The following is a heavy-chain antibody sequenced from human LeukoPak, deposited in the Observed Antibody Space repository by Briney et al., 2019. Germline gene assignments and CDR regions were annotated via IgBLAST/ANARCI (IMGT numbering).Heavy chain of an antibody. CDR3: ARSPSPYSSGWYFDY. D-gene: IGHD6-19*01. CDR1: GDSVSINSAT. V-gene: IGHV6-1*01. CDR2: TYQRSKWYN. Sequence: SQTLSLTCAISGDSVSINSATWNWIRQSPSRGLEWLGRTYQRSKWYNDYAVSVKSRITINPDISKNQFSLQLNSVTPEDTAVYYCARSPSPYSSGWYFDYWGQGTLVTVSS. J-gene: IGHJ4*02.